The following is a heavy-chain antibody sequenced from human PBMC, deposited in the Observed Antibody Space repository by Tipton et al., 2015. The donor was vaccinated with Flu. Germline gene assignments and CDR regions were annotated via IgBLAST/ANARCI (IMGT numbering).Heavy chain of an antibody. D-gene: IGHD3-10*01. J-gene: IGHJ4*02. CDR2: MYTSGTA. V-gene: IGHV4-4*07. CDR3: ARGSGSGTYVIFDY. Sequence: TLSLTCSVSADSISSNYWSWIRQPAGKGLEWVGRMYTSGTAKYHPSFKSRVTMSVDTSKNQFSLKLSSVTAADTAFYYCARGSGSGTYVIFDYWGQGTLVSVSS. CDR1: ADSISSNY.